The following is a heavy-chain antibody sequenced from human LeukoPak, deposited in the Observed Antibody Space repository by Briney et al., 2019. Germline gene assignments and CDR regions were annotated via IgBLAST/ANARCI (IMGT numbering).Heavy chain of an antibody. V-gene: IGHV3-30*02. D-gene: IGHD6-6*01. CDR2: IRYDGSNK. Sequence: GGSLRLSCAASGFTFSSYGMHWVRQAPGKGLEWVAFIRYDGSNKYYADSVKGRFTISRDNSKDTLYLQMNSLRAGDRAVYYCAKDGHRSIAAHFDYWGQGTLVTVSS. CDR3: AKDGHRSIAAHFDY. CDR1: GFTFSSYG. J-gene: IGHJ4*02.